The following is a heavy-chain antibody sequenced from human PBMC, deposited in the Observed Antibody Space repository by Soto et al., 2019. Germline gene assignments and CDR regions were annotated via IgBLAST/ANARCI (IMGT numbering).Heavy chain of an antibody. Sequence: SVKGSCTASGGTFSIYAISWVRQAPGQGLEWMGGIIPILGTANYAQKCQGRVTITADKSTSTAYMELSSLRSEDTAVYYCARDLHTYDDDSSGTYLWFDPWGQGTLVTVS. CDR1: GGTFSIYA. CDR3: ARDLHTYDDDSSGTYLWFDP. CDR2: IIPILGTA. D-gene: IGHD3-22*01. V-gene: IGHV1-69*06. J-gene: IGHJ5*02.